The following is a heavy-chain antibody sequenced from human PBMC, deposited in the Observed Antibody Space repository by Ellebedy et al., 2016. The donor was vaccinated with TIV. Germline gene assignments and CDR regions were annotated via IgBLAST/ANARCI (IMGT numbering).Heavy chain of an antibody. J-gene: IGHJ4*02. Sequence: MPSETLSLTCAVYGGSFGPSYWSRIRQPQGKGLEWIGEINHSGTTTYSPSLRSRATISLDTSKNKLSLEVTSVTAADTAMYYCVWGSYYDYWGQGTLVSVSS. CDR2: INHSGTT. CDR1: GGSFGPSY. CDR3: VWGSYYDY. V-gene: IGHV4-34*01. D-gene: IGHD3-16*01.